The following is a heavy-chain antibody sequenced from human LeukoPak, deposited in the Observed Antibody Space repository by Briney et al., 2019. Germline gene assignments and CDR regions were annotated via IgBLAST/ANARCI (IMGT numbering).Heavy chain of an antibody. Sequence: SETLSLTCTVSGVSISSSDYYWGWIRQPPGKGLEWIGAISSSGSPYYNPSLKSRVTISVDSSENQFSLKLTSVTAADTAVYYCARRTSNPVGAIDYWGQGALVTVSS. CDR3: ARRTSNPVGAIDY. V-gene: IGHV4-39*01. CDR1: GVSISSSDYY. J-gene: IGHJ4*02. D-gene: IGHD1-26*01. CDR2: ISSSGSP.